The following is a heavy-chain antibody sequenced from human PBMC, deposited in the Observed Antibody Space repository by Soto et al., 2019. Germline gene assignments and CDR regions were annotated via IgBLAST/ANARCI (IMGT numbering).Heavy chain of an antibody. CDR1: GGTFSSYA. Sequence: QVPLVQSGAEVKKPGSSGKVSCKASGGTFSSYAISWVRQAPGQGLEWMGGIIPIFGTANYAQKFQGRVTITADESTSTAYMELSSLRSEDTAVYYCARDSQPIVGAPLYYFDYWGQGTLVTVSS. V-gene: IGHV1-69*01. CDR3: ARDSQPIVGAPLYYFDY. CDR2: IIPIFGTA. D-gene: IGHD1-26*01. J-gene: IGHJ4*02.